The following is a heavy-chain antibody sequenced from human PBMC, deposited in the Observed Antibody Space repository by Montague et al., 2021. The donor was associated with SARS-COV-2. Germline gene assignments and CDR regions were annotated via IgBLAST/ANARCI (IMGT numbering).Heavy chain of an antibody. CDR2: TYLSGFT. CDR1: DVSLSSSTW. CDR3: ARGGLGNRGFDY. Sequence: SETLSLTCVVSDVSLSSSTWWSWARQSPGKGLEWVGETYLSGFTQYNPSVKSRVTISLDDSRSQFSLRLTSVTAAGTAVYFCARGGLGNRGFDYWGQGALVTVSS. J-gene: IGHJ4*02. V-gene: IGHV4-4*02. D-gene: IGHD3/OR15-3a*01.